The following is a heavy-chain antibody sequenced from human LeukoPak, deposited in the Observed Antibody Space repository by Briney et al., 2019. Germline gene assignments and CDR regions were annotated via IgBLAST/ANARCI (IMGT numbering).Heavy chain of an antibody. CDR3: ARDRPSGFYFDS. J-gene: IGHJ4*02. V-gene: IGHV3-20*04. D-gene: IGHD3-10*01. CDR2: INWNGGST. CDR1: GFTFDDYG. Sequence: GGSLRLSCVTSGFTFDDYGMSWVRQAPGKGLEWVSGINWNGGSTGYADSLQGRFTISRDNAQNSLYLQIYNLRAEDTAFYFCARDRPSGFYFDSWGQGTLVIVSS.